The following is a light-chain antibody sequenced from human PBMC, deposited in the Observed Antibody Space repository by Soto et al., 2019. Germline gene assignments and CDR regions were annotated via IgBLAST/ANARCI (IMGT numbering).Light chain of an antibody. V-gene: IGKV3-15*01. Sequence: IVMTHSPSTLSVSPVDGVTLSFRASQSVRSNSAWYQQKPGQAPRLLIYGATTRATGILARFSGSGYETEFTLTIRSLQSEDFAVYFCQQYNNWPSFGQGTRLEIK. CDR2: GAT. J-gene: IGKJ5*01. CDR3: QQYNNWPS. CDR1: QSVRSN.